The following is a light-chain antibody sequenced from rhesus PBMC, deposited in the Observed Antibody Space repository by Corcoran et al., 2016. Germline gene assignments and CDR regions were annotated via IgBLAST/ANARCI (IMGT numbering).Light chain of an antibody. J-gene: IGKJ4*01. CDR2: NAF. CDR3: QHGYGTPLT. Sequence: DIQMTQSPSSLSASVGDRVTLTCRASEKVKNYLNLYQQKPGKAPKILINNAFTLQSVVPSRVSGSGSGTDYTFTISSLKPEDVATYYCQHGYGTPLTFGGGTKVELK. V-gene: IGKV1-74*01. CDR1: EKVKNY.